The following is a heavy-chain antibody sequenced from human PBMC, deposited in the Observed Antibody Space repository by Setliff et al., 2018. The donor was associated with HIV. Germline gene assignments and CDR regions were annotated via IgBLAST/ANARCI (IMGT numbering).Heavy chain of an antibody. CDR3: ARRMAAGTFDY. CDR2: IYSSGST. CDR1: GGSINSYY. V-gene: IGHV4-4*07. J-gene: IGHJ4*02. Sequence: PSETLSLTCTVSGGSINSYYWSWIWQPAGKGLEWIGRIYSSGSTNYNPSLKSRVTMSVDTSKNQISLKLSSVTAADTAMYYCARRMAAGTFDYWGQGTLVTVPQ. D-gene: IGHD6-13*01.